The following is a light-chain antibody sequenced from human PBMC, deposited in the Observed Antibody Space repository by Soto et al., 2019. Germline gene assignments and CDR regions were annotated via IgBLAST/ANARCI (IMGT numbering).Light chain of an antibody. J-gene: IGKJ1*01. CDR2: EAS. CDR3: HLPQRWPRR. Sequence: EIVVSQTLSTLSASTGERATRSCRASQTVGVRLAWSQHKPGQAPRLIIYEASNRAAAIPARFSGSGSGTDFTLTISFLEPEDFAFYYCHLPQRWPRRLGQGTKAETK. CDR1: QTVGVR. V-gene: IGKV3-11*01.